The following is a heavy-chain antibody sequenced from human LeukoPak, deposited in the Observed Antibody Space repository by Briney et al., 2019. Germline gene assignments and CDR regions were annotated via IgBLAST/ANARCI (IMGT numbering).Heavy chain of an antibody. CDR1: GGSISSYY. CDR3: ARGGSYSILLDY. Sequence: SETLSLTCTVSGGSISSYYWSWIRQPPGKGLEWIGYIYYSGSTNYNPSLKSRVTISVDTSKNQFSLKLSSVTAADTAVYYCARGGSYSILLDYWGQGTLVTVSS. D-gene: IGHD1-26*01. CDR2: IYYSGST. J-gene: IGHJ4*02. V-gene: IGHV4-59*12.